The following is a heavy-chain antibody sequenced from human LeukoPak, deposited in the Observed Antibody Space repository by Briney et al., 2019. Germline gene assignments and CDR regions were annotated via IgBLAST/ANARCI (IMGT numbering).Heavy chain of an antibody. CDR1: GFTFSSYG. CDR2: IWYDGSNK. Sequence: GGSLRLSCAASGFTFSSYGMHWVRQAPGKGLEWVAVIWYDGSNKYYADSAKGRFTISRDNSKNTLYLQMNSLRAEDTAVYYCARTTSIAARGGAFDIWGQGTMVTVSS. V-gene: IGHV3-33*01. D-gene: IGHD6-6*01. J-gene: IGHJ3*02. CDR3: ARTTSIAARGGAFDI.